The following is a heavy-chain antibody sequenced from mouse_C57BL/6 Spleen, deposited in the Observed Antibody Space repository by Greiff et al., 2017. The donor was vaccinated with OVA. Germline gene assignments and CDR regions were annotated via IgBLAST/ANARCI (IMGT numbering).Heavy chain of an antibody. J-gene: IGHJ4*01. CDR3: TRGDYEDAMDY. CDR2: ISSGGDYI. D-gene: IGHD1-1*01. Sequence: EVKLVESGEGLVKPGGSLKLSCAASGFTFSSYAMSWVRQTPEKRLEWVAYISSGGDYIYYADTVKGRFTISRDNARNTLYLQMSSLKSEDTAMYYCTRGDYEDAMDYWGQGTSVTVSS. V-gene: IGHV5-9-1*02. CDR1: GFTFSSYA.